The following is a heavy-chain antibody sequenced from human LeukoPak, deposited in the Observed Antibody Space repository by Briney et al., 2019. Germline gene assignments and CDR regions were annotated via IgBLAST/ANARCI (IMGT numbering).Heavy chain of an antibody. Sequence: PGRSLRLSCAASGFTFSSYGMHWVRQAPGKGLEGVAVIWYDGSNKYYADSVNGRFTISRDNSKNTLYLQMHSLRAEDTAVYYCAKVGPGIAAAGTHFGAFDIWGQGTMVTVSS. CDR2: IWYDGSNK. J-gene: IGHJ3*02. V-gene: IGHV3-33*06. CDR1: GFTFSSYG. D-gene: IGHD6-13*01. CDR3: AKVGPGIAAAGTHFGAFDI.